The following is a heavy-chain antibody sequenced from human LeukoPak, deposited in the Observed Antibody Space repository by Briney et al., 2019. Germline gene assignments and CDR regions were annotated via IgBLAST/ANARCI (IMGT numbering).Heavy chain of an antibody. D-gene: IGHD3-10*01. CDR3: ARRGSGGSVAFDI. CDR2: IYYSGST. CDR1: GGSISSGGYY. J-gene: IGHJ3*02. Sequence: SETLSLTCTVSGGSISSGGYYWSWIRQHPGKGLEWIGYIYYSGSTYYNPSLKSRVTISVDTSKNQFSLKLSSVTAADTAVYYCARRGSGGSVAFDIWGQGTMVTVSP. V-gene: IGHV4-31*03.